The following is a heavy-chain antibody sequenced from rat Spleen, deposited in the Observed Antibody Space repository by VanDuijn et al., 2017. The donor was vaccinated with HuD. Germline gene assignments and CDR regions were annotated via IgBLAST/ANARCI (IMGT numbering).Heavy chain of an antibody. CDR1: GFPFSNYY. CDR3: TRGTYFRH. Sequence: EVQLVESGGGLVQPGRSLKLSCAASGFPFSNYYMAWVRKAPTKGLEWVASFSYDGSSTYYRDSVKGRFTISRDNAKSTLYLQMNSLRSEDTATYYCTRGTYFRHWGQGVMVTVSS. J-gene: IGHJ2*01. V-gene: IGHV5-20*01. CDR2: FSYDGSST. D-gene: IGHD4-6*01.